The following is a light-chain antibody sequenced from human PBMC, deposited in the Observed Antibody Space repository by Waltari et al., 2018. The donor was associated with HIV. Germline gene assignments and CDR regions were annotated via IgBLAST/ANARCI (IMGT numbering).Light chain of an antibody. CDR3: QQYYITPYT. CDR1: QSVLYSSNNNNY. J-gene: IGKJ2*01. CDR2: WAS. V-gene: IGKV4-1*01. Sequence: DIVMTQYPDSLAVSLGERATIHCKSSQSVLYSSNNNNYLAWYQQKPGQPPKLLIYWASTRESGVPDRFSGSGSGTDFTLTIGSLQAEDVAVYYCQQYYITPYTFGQGTKLEIK.